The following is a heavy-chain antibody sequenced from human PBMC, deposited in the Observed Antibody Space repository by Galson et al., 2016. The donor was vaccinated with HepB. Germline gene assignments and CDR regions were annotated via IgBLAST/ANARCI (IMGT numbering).Heavy chain of an antibody. V-gene: IGHV3-48*03. Sequence: SLRLSCAATGFSFSTYEMNWVRQAPVKGLEWISFISAGDSVMHYADSVRGRFTISRDNARNSLFLQMNSLRVEDTAVYYCARASLLRFVKNGMDVWGQGTPVTVSS. D-gene: IGHD5-12*01. CDR1: GFSFSTYE. CDR3: ARASLLRFVKNGMDV. J-gene: IGHJ6*02. CDR2: ISAGDSVM.